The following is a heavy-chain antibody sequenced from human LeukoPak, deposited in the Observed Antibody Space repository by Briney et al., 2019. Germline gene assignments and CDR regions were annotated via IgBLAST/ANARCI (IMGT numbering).Heavy chain of an antibody. CDR1: GYTFTSYD. CDR2: MNPNSGNT. CDR3: ARVNYPYYYDSSGYGGDAFDI. Sequence: GASVKVSCKASGYTFTSYDINWVRQATGQGLEWMGWMNPNSGNTGYAQKFQGRVTMTRNTSISTAYMELSSLRSEDTAVYYCARVNYPYYYDSSGYGGDAFDIWGQGTMVTVSS. D-gene: IGHD3-22*01. V-gene: IGHV1-8*01. J-gene: IGHJ3*02.